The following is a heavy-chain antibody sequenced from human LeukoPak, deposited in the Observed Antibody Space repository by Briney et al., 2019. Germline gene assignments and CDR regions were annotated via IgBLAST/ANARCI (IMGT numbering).Heavy chain of an antibody. V-gene: IGHV4-34*01. CDR2: INHSGST. CDR1: GGSFSGYY. J-gene: IGHJ5*02. D-gene: IGHD3-22*01. CDR3: ARAPPPIVVVITTPVGWFDP. Sequence: SETLSLTCAVSGGSFSGYYWSWIRQPPGKGLEWIGEINHSGSTNYNPSLKSRVTISVDTSKNQFSLKLSSVTAADTAVYYCARAPPPIVVVITTPVGWFDPWGQGTLVTVSS.